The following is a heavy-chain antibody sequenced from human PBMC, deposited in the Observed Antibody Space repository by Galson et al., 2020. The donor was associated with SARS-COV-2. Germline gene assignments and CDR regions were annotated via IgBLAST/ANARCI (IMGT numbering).Heavy chain of an antibody. D-gene: IGHD3-10*01. CDR2: IYSGGST. V-gene: IGHV3-53*01. J-gene: IGHJ3*02. CDR1: GITVSSNY. Sequence: GESLKISCAASGITVSSNYMSWVRQAPGKGLEWVSVIYSGGSTYYADSVKGRFTISRDNSKNTLYLQMNSLRAEDTAVYYCAREFPDYYGSGRSVAFDIWGQGTMVTVSS. CDR3: AREFPDYYGSGRSVAFDI.